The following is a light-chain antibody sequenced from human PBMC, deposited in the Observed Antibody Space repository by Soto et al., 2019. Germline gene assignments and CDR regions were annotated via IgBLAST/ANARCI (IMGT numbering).Light chain of an antibody. CDR3: QKYNNVPVT. CDR2: TAS. CDR1: QGISND. V-gene: IGKV1-27*01. J-gene: IGKJ5*01. Sequence: DIQMTQSPSSLSASVGDRVTITCRASQGISNDLAWYQQKPGKVPKLLIYTASTLQSGVPSRFSGSGSGTDFTLTISSLQPEDVATYYCQKYNNVPVTFGQGTRLEIK.